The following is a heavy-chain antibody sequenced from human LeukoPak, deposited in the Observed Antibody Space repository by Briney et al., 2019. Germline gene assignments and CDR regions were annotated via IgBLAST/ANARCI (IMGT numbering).Heavy chain of an antibody. D-gene: IGHD6-6*01. CDR2: ISGSGGST. J-gene: IGHJ4*02. Sequence: QAGGSLRLSCAASGFTFSSYAMSWVRQAPGKGLEWVSAISGSGGSTYYADSVKGRFTISRDNSKNTLYLQMNTLRAEDTAVYYCANGHLYSTSSTSFDYWGQGTLVTVSS. CDR3: ANGHLYSTSSTSFDY. V-gene: IGHV3-23*01. CDR1: GFTFSSYA.